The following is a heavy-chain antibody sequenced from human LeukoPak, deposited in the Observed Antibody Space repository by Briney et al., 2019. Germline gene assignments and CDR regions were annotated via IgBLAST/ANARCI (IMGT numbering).Heavy chain of an antibody. CDR3: ARGTELEWRLVDY. CDR1: GFTFRSYA. D-gene: IGHD3-10*01. CDR2: ISSNGGST. V-gene: IGHV3-64*02. Sequence: GGSLRLSCAASGFTFRSYAMHWVRQAPGKGLEYVSGISSNGGSTYYADSVKGRFTISRDNSKNTLYLQMGSLRAEDMAVYYCARGTELEWRLVDYWGQGTPVTVSS. J-gene: IGHJ4*02.